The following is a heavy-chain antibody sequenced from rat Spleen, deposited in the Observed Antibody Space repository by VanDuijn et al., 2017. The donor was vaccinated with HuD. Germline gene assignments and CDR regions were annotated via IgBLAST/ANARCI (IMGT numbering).Heavy chain of an antibody. Sequence: EVQLVESGGGLVQPGRSLKLSCAASGFTFSNFVMHWIRQAPTKSLEWVASISNGGANTYFRDSVKGRFTISRDNAKSTLYLQMDSLRSEDTATYYCTRGYYGYNYGYWGQGVMVTVSS. CDR2: ISNGGANT. CDR1: GFTFSNFV. CDR3: TRGYYGYNYGY. J-gene: IGHJ2*01. V-gene: IGHV5S23*01. D-gene: IGHD1-9*01.